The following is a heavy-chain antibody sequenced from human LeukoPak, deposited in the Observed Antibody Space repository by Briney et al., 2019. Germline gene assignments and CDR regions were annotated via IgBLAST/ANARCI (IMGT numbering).Heavy chain of an antibody. J-gene: IGHJ4*02. Sequence: GGSLRLSCAASGFTFSNYAMSWVRQAPGKGLEWVAAISGSGGNTHYADSVNGRFTISRDDFLNVVYLQMNSLTVEDTAVYYCTTRLQHHFDYWGQGTQVTVSS. CDR1: GFTFSNYA. CDR2: ISGSGGNT. D-gene: IGHD4-11*01. CDR3: TTRLQHHFDY. V-gene: IGHV3-23*01.